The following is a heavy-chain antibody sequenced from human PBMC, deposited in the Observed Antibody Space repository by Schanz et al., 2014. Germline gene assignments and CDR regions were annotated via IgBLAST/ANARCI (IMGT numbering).Heavy chain of an antibody. CDR1: GFSVGNKY. V-gene: IGHV3-66*01. CDR3: ARGGPAYYFDD. J-gene: IGHJ4*02. Sequence: EVQLVESGGGLVQPGGSLRLSCAASGFSVGNKYMNWVRQAPGKGLEWVSFIYIGGNTYYADSVKGRFTISRDNSKNTVYIQMNSLRAEATAVYYCARGGPAYYFDDWGQGTLVTVSS. CDR2: IYIGGNT.